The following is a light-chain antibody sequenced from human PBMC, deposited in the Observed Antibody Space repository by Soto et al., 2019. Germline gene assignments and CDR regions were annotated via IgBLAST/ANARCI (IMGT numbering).Light chain of an antibody. CDR2: DN. Sequence: QSVLTQPPSASGTPGLRVTFSCSGSSSNIGSNPVSWYQLLPGTAPTLLIYDNERPSGVPDRFSGSKSGTSASLAINGLQSEDGGDYYCGAWECSLNGVVFGGGTKLTVL. J-gene: IGLJ2*01. CDR3: GAWECSLNGVV. V-gene: IGLV1-44*01. CDR1: SSNIGSNP.